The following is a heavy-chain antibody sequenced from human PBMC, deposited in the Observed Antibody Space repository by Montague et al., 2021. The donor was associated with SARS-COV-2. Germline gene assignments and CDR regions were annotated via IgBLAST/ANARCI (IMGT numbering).Heavy chain of an antibody. Sequence: TLSLTCSVSGGSISSGSYYWSWIRQPAGKGLEWIGRIYTSGGANYNPSFNSRVTISVDTSKNQFSLNLTSVTAADTAVYYCARAALPGRKNWFDPWGQGTLVTVSS. CDR1: GGSISSGSYY. CDR3: ARAALPGRKNWFDP. CDR2: IYTSGGA. J-gene: IGHJ5*02. V-gene: IGHV4-61*02. D-gene: IGHD2-2*01.